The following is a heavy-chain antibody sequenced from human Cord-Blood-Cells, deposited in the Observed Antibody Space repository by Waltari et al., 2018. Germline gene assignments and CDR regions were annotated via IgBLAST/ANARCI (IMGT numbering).Heavy chain of an antibody. CDR2: SSPIFGTA. D-gene: IGHD2-2*02. CDR3: AKGYCSSTSCYNAFDI. V-gene: IGHV1-69*01. Sequence: QVQLVQSGAEVKKPGSSVKVSCKASGGTFSSYAISWVRQDPGQGLEWMGGSSPIFGTASYAQKFQGRVTITADESTSTAYMELSSLRSEDTAVYYCAKGYCSSTSCYNAFDIWGQGTMVTVSS. J-gene: IGHJ3*02. CDR1: GGTFSSYA.